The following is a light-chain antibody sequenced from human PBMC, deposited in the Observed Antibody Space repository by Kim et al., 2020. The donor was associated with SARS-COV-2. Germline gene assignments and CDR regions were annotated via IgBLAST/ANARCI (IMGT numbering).Light chain of an antibody. CDR1: KLGDKY. Sequence: LAPGQTASITCSGDKLGDKYACWYQQKAGQSPVLVIYQDTKRPSGIPERSSGSNSGNTATLTISGTQTMDEADYYCQAWDRSTAVFGGGTQLTVL. CDR2: QDT. V-gene: IGLV3-1*01. J-gene: IGLJ2*01. CDR3: QAWDRSTAV.